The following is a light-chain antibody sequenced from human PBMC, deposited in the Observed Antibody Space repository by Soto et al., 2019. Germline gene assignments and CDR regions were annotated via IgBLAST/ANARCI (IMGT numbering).Light chain of an antibody. CDR2: DVS. CDR3: CSYVGNFNVV. CDR1: SSDVGRYNF. Sequence: QSALTQPRSVSGSPGQSVTISCTGTSSDVGRYNFVSWYQQHPGKVPEVIIYDVSKWPSGVPDRFSGSKSGNTASLTISGLQAEDEADYFCCSYVGNFNVVFGGGTKLTVL. V-gene: IGLV2-11*01. J-gene: IGLJ2*01.